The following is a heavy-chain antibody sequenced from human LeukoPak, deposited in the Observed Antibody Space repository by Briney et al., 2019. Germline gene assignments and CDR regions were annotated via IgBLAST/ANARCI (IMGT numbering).Heavy chain of an antibody. J-gene: IGHJ4*02. CDR3: ARSYSGSYYDFDY. V-gene: IGHV3-23*01. CDR2: ISGSGGST. CDR1: GFTFSSYA. Sequence: PGGSLRLSCAASGFTFSSYAMSWVRQAPGKGLEWVSAISGSGGSTYYADSVRGRFTISRDNAKNTLHLQMNSLRAEDTAVYYCARSYSGSYYDFDYWGQGTLVTVSS. D-gene: IGHD1-26*01.